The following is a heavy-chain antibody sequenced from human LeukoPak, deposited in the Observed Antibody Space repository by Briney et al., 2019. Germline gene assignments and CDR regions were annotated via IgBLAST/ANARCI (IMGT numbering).Heavy chain of an antibody. D-gene: IGHD2-2*01. J-gene: IGHJ4*02. CDR3: ARVKGSPGYCSSTSCPIDY. V-gene: IGHV3-64*01. CDR2: ISSNGGST. Sequence: GGSLRLSCAASGFIFSSSGMHWVRQAPGKGLEYVSGISSNGGSTYYANSVKGRCTISRDNSKNTLYLQMNSLRAEDTAVYYCARVKGSPGYCSSTSCPIDYWGQGTLVTVSS. CDR1: GFIFSSSG.